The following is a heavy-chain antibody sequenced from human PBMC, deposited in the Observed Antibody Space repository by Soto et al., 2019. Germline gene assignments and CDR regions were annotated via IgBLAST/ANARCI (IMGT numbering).Heavy chain of an antibody. V-gene: IGHV1-18*01. CDR3: ARVFVAAAGSDYYYYYGMDV. CDR2: ISAYNGNT. Sequence: ASVKVSCKASGYTFTSYGISWVRQAPGQGLEWMGWISAYNGNTNYAQKLQGRVTMTTDTSTSTAYMELRSLRSDDTAVYYCARVFVAAAGSDYYYYYGMDVWGQGTTVNVSS. D-gene: IGHD6-13*01. CDR1: GYTFTSYG. J-gene: IGHJ6*02.